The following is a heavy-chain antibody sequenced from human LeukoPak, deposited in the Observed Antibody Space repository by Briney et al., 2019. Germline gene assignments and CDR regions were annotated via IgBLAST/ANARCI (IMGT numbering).Heavy chain of an antibody. D-gene: IGHD2/OR15-2a*01. CDR1: GGTFSSYA. CDR3: ARVGLTTGFDY. Sequence: SVKVSCKASGGTFSSYAISWVRQAPGQGLEWMGGIIPIFDTPNYAQNFQDRVTITADESTSTAYMELTSLRSEDTAVYYCARVGLTTGFDYWGQGTLVTVSS. CDR2: IIPIFDTP. J-gene: IGHJ4*02. V-gene: IGHV1-69*13.